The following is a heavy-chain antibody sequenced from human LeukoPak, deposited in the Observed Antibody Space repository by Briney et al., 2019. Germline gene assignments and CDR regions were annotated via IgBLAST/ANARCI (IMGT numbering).Heavy chain of an antibody. CDR3: ARYYDSGRYYTSFDP. CDR1: GGSISSSTYS. D-gene: IGHD3-10*01. Sequence: SETLSLTCTVSGGSISSSTYSWGWIRQPPGKGLEWIGNIYYSGSTYNNPSLKSRVTISVDASMNQFSLKLSSVTAADTAVYYCARYYDSGRYYTSFDPWGQGTLVTVSS. V-gene: IGHV4-39*01. CDR2: IYYSGST. J-gene: IGHJ5*02.